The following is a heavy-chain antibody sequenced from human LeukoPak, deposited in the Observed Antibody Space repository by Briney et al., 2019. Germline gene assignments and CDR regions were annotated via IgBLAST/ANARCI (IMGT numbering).Heavy chain of an antibody. V-gene: IGHV3-21*01. Sequence: GGSLRLSCAASGFTVSSHYMSWVRQAPGKGLEWVSSISSSSSYIYYADSVKGRFTISRDNAKNSLYLQMNSLRAEDTAVYYCARDLQYCSSTSCPGPAFDIWGQGTMVTVSS. CDR2: ISSSSSYI. J-gene: IGHJ3*02. D-gene: IGHD2-2*01. CDR3: ARDLQYCSSTSCPGPAFDI. CDR1: GFTVSSHY.